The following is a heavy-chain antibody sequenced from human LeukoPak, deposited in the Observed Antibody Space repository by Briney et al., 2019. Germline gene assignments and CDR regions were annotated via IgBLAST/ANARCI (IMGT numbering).Heavy chain of an antibody. J-gene: IGHJ4*02. V-gene: IGHV1-46*01. D-gene: IGHD5-12*01. Sequence: ASVKVSCKASGYTFTSYYIHWVRQAPGQGLEWMGLINPSGGSTTYAEKFQGRVTMTRDMFTNTVYMEVSSLRPEDTAIYYCARGVSNSASGLPTRYFDYWGQGALVTVSS. CDR3: ARGVSNSASGLPTRYFDY. CDR2: INPSGGST. CDR1: GYTFTSYY.